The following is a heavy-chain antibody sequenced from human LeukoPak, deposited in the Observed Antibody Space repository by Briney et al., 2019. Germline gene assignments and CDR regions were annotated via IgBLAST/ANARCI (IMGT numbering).Heavy chain of an antibody. J-gene: IGHJ4*02. Sequence: HPGRSLRLSCAASGFTFSSYAMHWVRQAPGKGLEWVAVISYDGSNKYYADSVKGRFTISRDNSKNTLYLQMNSLRAEDTAVYYCATSSSGYYRYFDYWGQGTLVTVSS. CDR2: ISYDGSNK. CDR1: GFTFSSYA. CDR3: ATSSSGYYRYFDY. V-gene: IGHV3-30-3*01. D-gene: IGHD3-22*01.